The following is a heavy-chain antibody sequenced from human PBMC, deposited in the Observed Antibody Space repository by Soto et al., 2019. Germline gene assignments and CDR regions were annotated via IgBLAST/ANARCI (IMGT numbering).Heavy chain of an antibody. J-gene: IGHJ3*02. CDR1: GGSISSYY. CDR3: ARVGRYCSGGSCYRSIDAFDS. Sequence: PWETLSLTCTVSGGSISSYYWSWIRQPPGKGLEWIGYIYYSGSTNYNPSLKSRVTISVDTSKDQFSLKLSSVTAADTAVYYCARVGRYCSGGSCYRSIDAFDSWGPGTMVIVSS. V-gene: IGHV4-59*01. CDR2: IYYSGST. D-gene: IGHD2-15*01.